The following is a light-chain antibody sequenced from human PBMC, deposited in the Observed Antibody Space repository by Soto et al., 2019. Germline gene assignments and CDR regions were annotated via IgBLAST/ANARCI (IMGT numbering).Light chain of an antibody. CDR1: QSLLHSNGYNY. CDR2: LGS. CDR3: MQAVQTPRT. Sequence: DIVVTQSPLSLPVTPGEPASISCRSSQSLLHSNGYNYLDWYLQKPGQSPQLLIYLGSNRASGVPDRFSGSGSGPDFTLKISRVEAEDVGVYYCMQAVQTPRTFGQGTRLEIK. J-gene: IGKJ5*01. V-gene: IGKV2-28*01.